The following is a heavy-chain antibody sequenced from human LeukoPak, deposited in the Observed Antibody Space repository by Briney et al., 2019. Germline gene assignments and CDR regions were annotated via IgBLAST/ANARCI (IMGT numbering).Heavy chain of an antibody. V-gene: IGHV4-4*07. CDR3: ARVLSDRFAIFGVVIDTFDI. CDR1: GGSITGHY. D-gene: IGHD3-3*01. Sequence: PSETLSLTCTVSGGSITGHYRSWIRQPAGKGLEWIGRIYTTGSTNYNPSLKSRVTMSVDTSKNQFSLKLSSVTAADTAVYYCARVLSDRFAIFGVVIDTFDIWGQGTMVTVSS. CDR2: IYTTGST. J-gene: IGHJ3*02.